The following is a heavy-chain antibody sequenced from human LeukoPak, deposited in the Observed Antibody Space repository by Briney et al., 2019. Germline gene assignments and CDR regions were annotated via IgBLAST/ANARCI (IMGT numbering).Heavy chain of an antibody. Sequence: GGSLRLSCAASGFTFSSYEINWVRQAPGKGLEWVSYISSSGSTIYYADSVKGRFTISRDNAKNSLYLQMNSLRAEDTAVYYCARAGRVGYYYGSGTFSWFDPWGQGTLVTVSS. CDR1: GFTFSSYE. D-gene: IGHD3-10*01. J-gene: IGHJ5*02. CDR3: ARAGRVGYYYGSGTFSWFDP. V-gene: IGHV3-48*03. CDR2: ISSSGSTI.